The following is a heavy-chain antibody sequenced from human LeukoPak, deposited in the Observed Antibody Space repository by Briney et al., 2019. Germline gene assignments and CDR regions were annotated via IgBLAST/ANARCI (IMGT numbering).Heavy chain of an antibody. D-gene: IGHD3-10*01. CDR3: ARDQARMVRGVIYGYFDY. CDR2: IKQDGSEK. Sequence: GGSLRFSCAAAGFTFDSYWMSWVRQAPGKGLEWVANIKQDGSEKYYVDSVKGRFTISRDNAKNSLYLQMNSLRAEDTAVYYCARDQARMVRGVIYGYFDYWGQGTLLTVSS. CDR1: GFTFDSYW. J-gene: IGHJ4*02. V-gene: IGHV3-7*01.